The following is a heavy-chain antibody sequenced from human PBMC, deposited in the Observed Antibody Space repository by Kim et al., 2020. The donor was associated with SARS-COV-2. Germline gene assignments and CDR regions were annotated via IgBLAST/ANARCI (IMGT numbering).Heavy chain of an antibody. J-gene: IGHJ4*02. CDR3: ARDGSYYGLGTYSDY. Sequence: VDSVRGRFTNSRDTSKNTLYLQMDSLRPEDTALYYCARDGSYYGLGTYSDYWGQGTLVTVSS. D-gene: IGHD3-10*01. V-gene: IGHV3-30*01.